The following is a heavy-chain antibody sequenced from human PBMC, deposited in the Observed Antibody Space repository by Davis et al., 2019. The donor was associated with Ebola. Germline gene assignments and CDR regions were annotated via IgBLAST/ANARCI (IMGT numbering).Heavy chain of an antibody. J-gene: IGHJ4*02. V-gene: IGHV3-33*01. CDR2: IWYDGSNK. CDR1: GFTFSSYG. CDR3: ARDGSTNCYRCFDY. D-gene: IGHD2-2*02. Sequence: GESLKISCAASGFTFSSYGMHWVRQAPGKGLEWVAVIWYDGSNKYYADSVKGRFTISRDNSKNTLYLQMNSLRDEDTAVYYCARDGSTNCYRCFDYWGQGTLVTFSS.